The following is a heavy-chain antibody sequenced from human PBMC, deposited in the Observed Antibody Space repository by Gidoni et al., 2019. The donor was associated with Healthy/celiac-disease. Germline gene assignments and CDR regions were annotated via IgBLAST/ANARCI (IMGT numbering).Heavy chain of an antibody. D-gene: IGHD4-17*01. J-gene: IGHJ5*02. Sequence: EVQLVASGGGLVQPGRSLRLSCAASGFTFDDYAMHWVRQAPGKGLEWVSGISWNSGSIGYADSVKGRFTISRDNAKNSLYLQMNSLRAEDTALYYCAKDEYGDYGNRNWFDPWGQGTLVTVSS. CDR2: ISWNSGSI. V-gene: IGHV3-9*01. CDR3: AKDEYGDYGNRNWFDP. CDR1: GFTFDDYA.